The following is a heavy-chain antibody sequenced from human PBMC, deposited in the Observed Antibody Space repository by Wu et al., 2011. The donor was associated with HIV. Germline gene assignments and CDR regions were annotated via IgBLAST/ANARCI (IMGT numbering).Heavy chain of an antibody. D-gene: IGHD2-21*01. J-gene: IGHJ4*02. CDR2: IMPIFGAT. CDR1: GYMFTNYY. V-gene: IGHV1-69*06. CDR3: ARENARGGEHNDF. Sequence: QVQLVQSGAEVKKPGASVKVSCKASGYMFTNYYMQWVRQAPGQGLEWMGRIMPIFGATNYAQKFQGRVTITADTSTSTAYMEMSSLTSEDTAVYYCARENARGGEHNDFWGPGSLVTVSS.